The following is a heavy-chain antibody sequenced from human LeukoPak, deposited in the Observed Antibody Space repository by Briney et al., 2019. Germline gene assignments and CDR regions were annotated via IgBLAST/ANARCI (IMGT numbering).Heavy chain of an antibody. D-gene: IGHD6-13*01. CDR1: GGSINDHA. CDR2: VYYTGSS. CDR3: ARLSRIATAGAYSYHSLDI. J-gene: IGHJ6*02. Sequence: SETLSLTCTVSGGSINDHAWCWIRQPPGRGLEWIGCVYYTGSSEYNASLNSRLTISTDTSNNQLSLKVTSVTAADTAIYSCARLSRIATAGAYSYHSLDIWGQGTTVTVSS. V-gene: IGHV4-59*11.